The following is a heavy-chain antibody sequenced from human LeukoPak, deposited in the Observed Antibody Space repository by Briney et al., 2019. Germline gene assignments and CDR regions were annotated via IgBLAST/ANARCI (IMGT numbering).Heavy chain of an antibody. CDR3: AKSVSNWGFDP. Sequence: NPSETLSLTCTVSGGSITNSYWNWIRQPPGKGLEYLGYIFYTGSTNYNPSLKSRITISVDKSKNQVFLRLKSVTAADTAVYYCAKSVSNWGFDPWGQGTLVTVSS. V-gene: IGHV4-59*03. J-gene: IGHJ5*02. CDR1: GGSITNSY. CDR2: IFYTGST. D-gene: IGHD6-13*01.